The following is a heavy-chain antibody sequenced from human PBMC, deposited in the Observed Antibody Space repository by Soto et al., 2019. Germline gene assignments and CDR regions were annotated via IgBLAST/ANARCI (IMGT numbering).Heavy chain of an antibody. CDR1: GGSISSYY. Sequence: SETLSLTCTVSGGSISSYYWILIRQPPGKGLEWIGYIYTTGSTYYNPSLKSRVGISVDTSKNQFSLKLSSVTAADTAVYYCARGIPVSGSFDYWGQGPLVTVSS. CDR2: IYTTGST. CDR3: ARGIPVSGSFDY. J-gene: IGHJ4*02. D-gene: IGHD6-19*01. V-gene: IGHV4-4*08.